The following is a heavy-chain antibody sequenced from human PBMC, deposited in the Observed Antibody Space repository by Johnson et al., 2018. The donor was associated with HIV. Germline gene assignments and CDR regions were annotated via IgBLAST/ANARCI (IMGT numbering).Heavy chain of an antibody. J-gene: IGHJ3*01. Sequence: VLLVESGGGLVQPGGSLRLSCAASGFTFSSYDMHWVRQATGNGLEWVSAIGPAGDTYYPGSVKGRFTISRDNAKNSLYLQMNSLRAEDTAVYYCAKERTAMVTPFDAWGQGTRVTVSS. CDR1: GFTFSSYD. CDR3: AKERTAMVTPFDA. D-gene: IGHD5-18*01. V-gene: IGHV3-13*01. CDR2: IGPAGDT.